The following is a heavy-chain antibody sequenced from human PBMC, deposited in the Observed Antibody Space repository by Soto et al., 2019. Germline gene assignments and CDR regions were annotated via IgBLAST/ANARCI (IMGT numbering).Heavy chain of an antibody. CDR3: ARPRDGYNSYHYGMDV. D-gene: IGHD5-12*01. Sequence: SVKVPCNASGYTFTSYAMHWVRQAPGQRLEWMGWINAGNGNTKYSQKFQGRVTITRDTSASTAYMELSSLRSEDTAVYYCARPRDGYNSYHYGMDVWAQGTTVTVSS. CDR2: INAGNGNT. CDR1: GYTFTSYA. J-gene: IGHJ6*02. V-gene: IGHV1-3*01.